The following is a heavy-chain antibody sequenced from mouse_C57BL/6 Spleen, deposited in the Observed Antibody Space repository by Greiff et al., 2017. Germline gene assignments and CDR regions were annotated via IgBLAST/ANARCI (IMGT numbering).Heavy chain of an antibody. Sequence: QVQLQQPGAELVKPGASVKLSCKASGYTFTSYWMQWVKQRPGQGLEWIGEIDPSDSYTNYNQKFKGKATLTVDTSSSTAYMQLSSLTSEDSAVYYCASGGQLSYWGQGTTLTVSS. CDR3: ASGGQLSY. CDR1: GYTFTSYW. D-gene: IGHD3-2*02. CDR2: IDPSDSYT. J-gene: IGHJ2*01. V-gene: IGHV1-50*01.